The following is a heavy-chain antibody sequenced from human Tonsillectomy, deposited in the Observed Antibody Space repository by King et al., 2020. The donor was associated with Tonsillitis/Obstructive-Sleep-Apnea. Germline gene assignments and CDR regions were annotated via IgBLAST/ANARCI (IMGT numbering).Heavy chain of an antibody. V-gene: IGHV4-4*07. CDR3: ARSQGATVDMNCCDY. J-gene: IGHJ4*02. Sequence: QLQESGPGLVKPSETLSLTCTVSGGPISRYYWSWIRQPAGKGLDWIGRIYTTGSTNYNPSLKSRVTMSVDTSKNQFSLKLNSVTAAATAGYYCARSQGATVDMNCCDYWGQGTLVSVSS. CDR1: GGPISRYY. D-gene: IGHD4-23*01. CDR2: IYTTGST.